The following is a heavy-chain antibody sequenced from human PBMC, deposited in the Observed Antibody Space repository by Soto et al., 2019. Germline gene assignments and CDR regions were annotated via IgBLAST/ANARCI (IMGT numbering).Heavy chain of an antibody. D-gene: IGHD3-22*01. J-gene: IGHJ5*02. CDR3: ARRGSGYQATYNWFDP. CDR1: GYTFTSYY. V-gene: IGHV1-46*01. Sequence: QVQLVQSGAEVKKPGASVKVSCKASGYTFTSYYMHWVRQAPGQGLEWMGIINPSGGSTSYAQKFQGGVTMTRDTSTSTVYMELSSLRSEDTAVYYCARRGSGYQATYNWFDPWGQGTLVTVSS. CDR2: INPSGGST.